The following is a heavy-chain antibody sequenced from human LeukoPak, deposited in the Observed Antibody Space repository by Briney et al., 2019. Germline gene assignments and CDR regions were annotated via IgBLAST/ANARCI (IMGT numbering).Heavy chain of an antibody. CDR1: GFTFSSYS. Sequence: GGSLRLSCAASGFTFSSYSMNWVRQAPGEGLEWVSSISSSSSYIYYADSVKGRFTISRDNAKNSLYLQMNSLRAEDTAVYYCARERELDFDYWGQGTLVTVSS. J-gene: IGHJ4*02. D-gene: IGHD1-1*01. V-gene: IGHV3-21*01. CDR3: ARERELDFDY. CDR2: ISSSSSYI.